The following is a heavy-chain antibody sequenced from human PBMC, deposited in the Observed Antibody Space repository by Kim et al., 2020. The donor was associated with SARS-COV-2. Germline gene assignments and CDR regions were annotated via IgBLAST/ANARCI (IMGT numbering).Heavy chain of an antibody. V-gene: IGHV3-48*03. CDR3: ARFAY. J-gene: IGHJ4*02. CDR2: SSSSSNI. Sequence: SSSSSNIYYADSVKGRFTISRDNAKNSLYLQMNSLRAEDTAVYYCARFAYWGQGTLVTVSS.